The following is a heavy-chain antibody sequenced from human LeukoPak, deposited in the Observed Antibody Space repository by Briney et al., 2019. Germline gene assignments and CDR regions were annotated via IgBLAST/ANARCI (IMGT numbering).Heavy chain of an antibody. CDR1: GYTFTSYY. CDR2: ISAYNGNT. J-gene: IGHJ6*02. V-gene: IGHV1-18*04. Sequence: GASVKVSCKASGYTFTSYYMHWVRQAPGQGLEWMGWISAYNGNTNYAQKLQGRVTMTTDTSTSTAYMELRSLRSDDTAVYYCARVEPRYYDFWSGYHSSDYYYGMDVWGQGTAVTVSS. CDR3: ARVEPRYYDFWSGYHSSDYYYGMDV. D-gene: IGHD3-3*01.